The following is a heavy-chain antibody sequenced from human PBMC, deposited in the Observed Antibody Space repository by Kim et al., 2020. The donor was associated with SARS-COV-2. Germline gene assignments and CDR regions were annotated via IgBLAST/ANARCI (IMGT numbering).Heavy chain of an antibody. V-gene: IGHV3-23*01. Sequence: GGSLRLSCAASGFTFSSYVMSWVRQAPGKGLEWVSGISGSGGNTYYADSEKGRFTISRDNSKNTLYLQMNSLRAEDTAVYYCAKGKGGSGFSPLEYWGQGMLVTVSS. CDR1: GFTFSSYV. CDR2: ISGSGGNT. D-gene: IGHD3-22*01. J-gene: IGHJ4*02. CDR3: AKGKGGSGFSPLEY.